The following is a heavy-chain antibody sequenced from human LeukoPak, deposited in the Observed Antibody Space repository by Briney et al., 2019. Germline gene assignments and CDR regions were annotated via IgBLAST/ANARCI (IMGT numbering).Heavy chain of an antibody. CDR3: ARAYGTIPLGYYMDV. CDR1: GFTFSNYN. CDR2: ISSSSSYI. J-gene: IGHJ6*03. Sequence: GGSLRLSCAASGFTFSNYNMDWVRQAPGKGLEWVSSISSSSSYIYYADSVKGRFTISRDNAKNSLYLQMNSLRAEDTAVYYCARAYGTIPLGYYMDVWGKGTTVTVSS. V-gene: IGHV3-21*01. D-gene: IGHD2-21*01.